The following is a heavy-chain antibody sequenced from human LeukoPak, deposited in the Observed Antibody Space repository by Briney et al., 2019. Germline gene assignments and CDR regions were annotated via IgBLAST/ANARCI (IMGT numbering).Heavy chain of an antibody. CDR1: GFTFSSYG. D-gene: IGHD5-18*01. J-gene: IGHJ6*02. CDR3: AKHRGYSYGSLGMDV. V-gene: IGHV3-30*18. Sequence: GRSLRLSCAASGFTFSSYGMHWVRQAPGKGLEWLAAISYDGSNKYYAHSVKGRFTISRDNSKNTLYLQMNSLRAEDTAVYYCAKHRGYSYGSLGMDVWGQGATVTVSS. CDR2: ISYDGSNK.